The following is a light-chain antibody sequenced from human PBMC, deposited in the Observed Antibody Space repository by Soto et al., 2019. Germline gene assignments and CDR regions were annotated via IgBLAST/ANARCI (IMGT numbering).Light chain of an antibody. CDR2: TNN. Sequence: QSVLTQPPSASGTPGQRVTISCSGSSSNIGSSTVNWYQQLRGTAPKLLIYTNNQRPSGVPDRFSGSRSGTSASLAIRGLQSDDEADYYCAAWDDSLKNWVFGGGTKLTVL. J-gene: IGLJ3*02. V-gene: IGLV1-44*01. CDR1: SSNIGSST. CDR3: AAWDDSLKNWV.